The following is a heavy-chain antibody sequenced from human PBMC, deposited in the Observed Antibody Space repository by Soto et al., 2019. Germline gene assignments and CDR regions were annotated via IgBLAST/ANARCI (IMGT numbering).Heavy chain of an antibody. Sequence: GGSLRLSCAASGFTFSSYGMHWVRQAPGKGLEWVAVIWYDGSNKYYADSVKGRFTISRDNSKNTLYLQMNSLRAEDTAVYYCARERGNYGDYRDYYYGMDVWGQGTTVTVSS. CDR1: GFTFSSYG. V-gene: IGHV3-33*01. CDR3: ARERGNYGDYRDYYYGMDV. J-gene: IGHJ6*02. D-gene: IGHD4-17*01. CDR2: IWYDGSNK.